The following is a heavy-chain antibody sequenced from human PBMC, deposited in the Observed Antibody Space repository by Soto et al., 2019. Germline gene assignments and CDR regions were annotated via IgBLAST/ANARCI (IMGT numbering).Heavy chain of an antibody. D-gene: IGHD6-13*01. J-gene: IGHJ4*01. CDR1: AYIFTDYY. Sequence: GGSVKVSCKASAYIFTDYYIHWVRQAPGQGLEWMGWINPNNDDTRYAQKFRGRVTVTMDTSISTAYMDLTRLTSDDTAVYYCARDSAAGAGIGWDYWGQGTLVTVSS. CDR2: INPNNDDT. V-gene: IGHV1-2*02. CDR3: ARDSAAGAGIGWDY.